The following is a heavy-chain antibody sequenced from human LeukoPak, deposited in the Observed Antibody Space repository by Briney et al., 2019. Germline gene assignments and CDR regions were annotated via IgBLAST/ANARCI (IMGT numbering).Heavy chain of an antibody. CDR1: GGSISSYY. CDR3: ARNVDTAMNYFDY. CDR2: IYYSGST. Sequence: SETLSLTCTVSGGSISSYYWSWIRQPPGKGLEWIGYIYYSGSTNYNTSLKSRVTISVDTSKNQFSLKLSSVTAADTAVYYCARNVDTAMNYFDYWGQGTLVTVSS. J-gene: IGHJ4*02. V-gene: IGHV4-59*01. D-gene: IGHD5-18*01.